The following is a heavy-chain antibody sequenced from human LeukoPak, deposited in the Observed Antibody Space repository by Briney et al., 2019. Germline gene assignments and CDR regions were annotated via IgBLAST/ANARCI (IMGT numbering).Heavy chain of an antibody. D-gene: IGHD6-13*01. V-gene: IGHV3-21*01. CDR2: ISTSSSYI. J-gene: IGHJ4*02. CDR3: ARVRGAMFRSGWSDY. CDR1: GFTFTTSD. Sequence: PGGSLRLSCAGSGFTFTTSDMNWVSQAPGKGLEWVSSISTSSSYIYYAESVKGRFIISRDNTKNSLFLQMNSLRVDDTAVYYCARVRGAMFRSGWSDYWGQGTLVTVSS.